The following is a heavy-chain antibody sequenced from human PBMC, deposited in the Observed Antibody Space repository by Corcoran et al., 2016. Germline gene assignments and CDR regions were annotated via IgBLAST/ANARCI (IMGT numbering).Heavy chain of an antibody. CDR3: ARVEGYCSSTSCYIYYGMDV. J-gene: IGHJ6*02. V-gene: IGHV1-2*02. D-gene: IGHD2-2*02. CDR2: INPNSGGT. CDR1: GYTFTGYY. Sequence: QVQLVQSGAEVKKPGASVKVSCKASGYTFTGYYMHWVRQAPGQGLEWMGWINPNSGGTNYAQKFQGRVTMTRDTSISTAYMELSRLRSDDTAVYDCARVEGYCSSTSCYIYYGMDVWGQGTTVTVSS.